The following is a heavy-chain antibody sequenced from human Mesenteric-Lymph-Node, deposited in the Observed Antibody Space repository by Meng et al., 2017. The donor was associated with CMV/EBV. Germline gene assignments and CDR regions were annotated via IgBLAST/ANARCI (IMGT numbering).Heavy chain of an antibody. CDR3: ARTNNWGFDY. D-gene: IGHD3-16*01. CDR1: GYTFSSYA. Sequence: QVQLVQSGAELKKPGASVKGSCKASGYTFSSYAMHWVRQAPGQRLEWMGWINIVEDTTKTSQNFQGRVTLTRDTSANTAYMELSSLRSDDTAVYYCARTNNWGFDYWGQGTLVTVSS. CDR2: INIVEDTT. V-gene: IGHV1-3*04. J-gene: IGHJ4*02.